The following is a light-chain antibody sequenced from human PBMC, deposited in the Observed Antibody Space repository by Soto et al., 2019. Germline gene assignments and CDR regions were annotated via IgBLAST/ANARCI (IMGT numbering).Light chain of an antibody. CDR3: QQYDNLPIT. V-gene: IGKV1-33*01. CDR1: QGIRSW. J-gene: IGKJ5*01. CDR2: AAS. Sequence: DIQMTQSPSSVSASVGDRVTITCRASQGIRSWLAWYQQKPGKAPKLLIYAASSLETGVPSRFSGSGSGTDFTFTISSLKPEDIATYYCQQYDNLPITFGQGTRLEIK.